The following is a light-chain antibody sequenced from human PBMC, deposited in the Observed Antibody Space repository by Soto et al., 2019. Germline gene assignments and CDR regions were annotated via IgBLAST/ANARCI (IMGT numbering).Light chain of an antibody. J-gene: IGLJ1*01. Sequence: QSALTQPASVSGSPGQSITISCTGPSSDVGTYNLVSWYQQHPDKAPKVILYEGTKRPSGVSPRFSGSQSGNTASLTISGLQAEDEAVYFCYSFAGSSTFSYVFGRGTKLTVL. CDR3: YSFAGSSTFSYV. CDR2: EGT. CDR1: SSDVGTYNL. V-gene: IGLV2-23*03.